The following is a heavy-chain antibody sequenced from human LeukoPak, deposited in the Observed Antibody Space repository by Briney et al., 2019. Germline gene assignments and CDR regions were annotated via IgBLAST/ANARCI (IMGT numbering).Heavy chain of an antibody. CDR1: GFTFSSYG. Sequence: GGSLRLSCAASGFTFSSYGMHWVRQAPGKGLEWVAFIRYDGSNKYYADSVKGRFTISRDNSKNTLYLHMNSLRAEDTAVYYCARAPTVLVGYCSSASCQADYWGQGTLVTVSS. J-gene: IGHJ4*02. CDR2: IRYDGSNK. CDR3: ARAPTVLVGYCSSASCQADY. V-gene: IGHV3-30*02. D-gene: IGHD2-2*01.